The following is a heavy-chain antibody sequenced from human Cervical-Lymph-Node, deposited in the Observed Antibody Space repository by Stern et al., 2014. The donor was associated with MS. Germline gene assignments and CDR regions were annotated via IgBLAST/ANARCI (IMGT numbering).Heavy chain of an antibody. CDR2: IFPGGSDI. CDR1: GYTFTSYW. V-gene: IGHV5-51*01. J-gene: IGHJ4*02. Sequence: EVQLEESGPEVKRPGESLKISCQASGYTFTSYWIGWVRQMPGKGLEWIASIFPGGSDIRYSPSFQGQVTISADKSSSTAYLQWNNLKASDTAIYYCARQRYFDYWGQGTLVTVSS. CDR3: ARQRYFDY.